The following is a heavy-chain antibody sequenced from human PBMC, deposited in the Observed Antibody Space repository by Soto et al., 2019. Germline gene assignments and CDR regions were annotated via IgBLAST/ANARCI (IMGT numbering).Heavy chain of an antibody. Sequence: SETLSLTCAGYGGSFRGYYWSWIRQPPGKGLEWIGEINHSGSTNYNPSLKSRVTISVDTSKNQFSLKLSSVTAADTAVYYCAREKRSGWSYYYYYYGMDVWGQGTTVT. CDR2: INHSGST. CDR1: GGSFRGYY. V-gene: IGHV4-34*01. J-gene: IGHJ6*02. CDR3: AREKRSGWSYYYYYYGMDV. D-gene: IGHD6-19*01.